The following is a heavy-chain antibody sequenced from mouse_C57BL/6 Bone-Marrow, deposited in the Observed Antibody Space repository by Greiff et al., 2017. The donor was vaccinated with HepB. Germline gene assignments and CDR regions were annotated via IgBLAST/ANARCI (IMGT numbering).Heavy chain of an antibody. Sequence: EVQGVESGEGLVKPGGSLKLSCAASGFTFSSYAMSWVRQTPEKRLEWVAYISSGGDYIYYADTVKGRFTISRYNARNTLYLQMSSLKSEDTAMYYCTRETVVATDYWGQGTTLTVSS. CDR3: TRETVVATDY. CDR2: ISSGGDYI. CDR1: GFTFSSYA. D-gene: IGHD1-1*01. J-gene: IGHJ2*01. V-gene: IGHV5-9-1*02.